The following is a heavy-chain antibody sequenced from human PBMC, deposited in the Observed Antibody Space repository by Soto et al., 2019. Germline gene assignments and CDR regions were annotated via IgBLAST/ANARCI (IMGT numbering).Heavy chain of an antibody. CDR3: ASCSAGWKFDY. Sequence: EVQLLESGGGLVQPGGSLRLSCAASGFTFSSYAMNWVRQAPGKGLEWVSVISGSGDSTYYADSVKGRFTISRDNSKNTLYLQMNSLRAVETSVHHCASCSAGWKFDYWGQGTLSTVSS. D-gene: IGHD6-19*01. CDR1: GFTFSSYA. V-gene: IGHV3-23*01. J-gene: IGHJ4*02. CDR2: ISGSGDST.